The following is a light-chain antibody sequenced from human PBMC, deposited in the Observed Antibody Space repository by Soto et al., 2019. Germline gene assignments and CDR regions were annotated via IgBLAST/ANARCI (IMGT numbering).Light chain of an antibody. CDR2: DAS. J-gene: IGKJ4*01. Sequence: EIVMTQSPATLSVSPGERATLSCRASQGVSSSLAWYQQKPGQAPRLLIYDASTRATGIPARFSGSGSGAEFTHTFSSLQSEDFAVYYCQQYSNWPPVFGGGTKVEIK. CDR3: QQYSNWPPV. CDR1: QGVSSS. V-gene: IGKV3-15*01.